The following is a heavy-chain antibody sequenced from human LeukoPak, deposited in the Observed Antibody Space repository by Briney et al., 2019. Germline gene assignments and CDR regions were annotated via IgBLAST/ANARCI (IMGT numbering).Heavy chain of an antibody. Sequence: PSETLSLTCTVSGGSISPYYWSWIRQPPGKGLDWIGYVYYSANTNYNPSLKSRVTISVDTSKNQFSLKLDSVTAADTAVYYCASLFTNTVTAPLLDYFDSWGQGTPVTVSP. D-gene: IGHD4-17*01. CDR1: GGSISPYY. CDR2: VYYSANT. CDR3: ASLFTNTVTAPLLDYFDS. J-gene: IGHJ4*02. V-gene: IGHV4-59*08.